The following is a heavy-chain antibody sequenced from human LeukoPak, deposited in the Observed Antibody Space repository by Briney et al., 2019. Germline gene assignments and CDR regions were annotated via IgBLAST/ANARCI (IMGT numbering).Heavy chain of an antibody. V-gene: IGHV1-2*02. CDR1: GYTFTGPY. Sequence: ASVKVSCKASGYTFTGPYIHWLRQAPGQGLEWMGWINPNTGATKYAQFFQGRVSLTRDTSMNTAYMELSRLRSDDTAVYYCARVAYCIRGVCLNYDYWGQGALVTVSS. D-gene: IGHD2-8*02. J-gene: IGHJ4*02. CDR2: INPNTGAT. CDR3: ARVAYCIRGVCLNYDY.